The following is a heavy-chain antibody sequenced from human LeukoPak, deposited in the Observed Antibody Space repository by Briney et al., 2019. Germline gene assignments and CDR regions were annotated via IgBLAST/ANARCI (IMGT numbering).Heavy chain of an antibody. Sequence: SETLSLTCTVSGGSISSSSYYWGWIRQPPGKGLEWIGSIYYSGSTYYNPSLKSRVTISVDTSKNQFSLKLSSVTAADTAVYYCATGPPPPPYYYYYYMDVWGKGTTVTVSS. CDR2: IYYSGST. CDR1: GGSISSSSYY. CDR3: ATGPPPPPYYYYYYMDV. V-gene: IGHV4-39*07. J-gene: IGHJ6*03.